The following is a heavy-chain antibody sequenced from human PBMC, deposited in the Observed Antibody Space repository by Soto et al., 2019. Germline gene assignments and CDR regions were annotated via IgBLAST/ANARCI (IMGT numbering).Heavy chain of an antibody. V-gene: IGHV1-2*02. D-gene: IGHD3-3*01. CDR3: ARGGGVGVAGSAAFDM. J-gene: IGHJ3*02. CDR2: INPATGAA. CDR1: GYPVTAYY. Sequence: QLHLVQSGAVVKKPGASVTVSCSASGYPVTAYYMHWVRQAPGRGLEWMGGINPATGAAKYTQTLHGRNTPTRDTTRKTAFMELSGRTSEDAAVFYWARGGGVGVAGSAAFDMWGQGTLVTVSS.